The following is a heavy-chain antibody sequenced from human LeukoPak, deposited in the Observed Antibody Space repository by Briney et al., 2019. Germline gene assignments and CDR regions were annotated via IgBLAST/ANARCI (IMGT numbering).Heavy chain of an antibody. CDR2: ISTSGST. V-gene: IGHV4-4*07. D-gene: IGHD6-6*01. J-gene: IGHJ6*02. CDR3: ARVGREFDSSSSSYYSGMDV. CDR1: GGSISPYY. Sequence: PSETLSLTCTVSGGSISPYYWSWIRQPAGKGLEWIGRISTSGSTNYNPSLKSRVTMSVDTSKNQFSLNLSSVTAADTAVYYCARVGREFDSSSSSYYSGMDVWGQGTSVTVSS.